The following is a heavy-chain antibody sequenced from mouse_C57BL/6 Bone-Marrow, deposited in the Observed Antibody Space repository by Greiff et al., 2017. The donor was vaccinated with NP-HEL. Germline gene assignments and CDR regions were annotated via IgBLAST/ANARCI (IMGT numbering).Heavy chain of an antibody. Sequence: VQLQQPGAELVRPGTSVKLSCKASGYTFTSYWMHWVKQRPGQGLEWIGVIDPSDSYTNYNQKFKGKATLTVDTSSSTTYMQLSSLTSEDSAVYYCARGGSHYAMDYWGQGTSVTVSS. CDR3: ARGGSHYAMDY. D-gene: IGHD1-1*01. CDR2: IDPSDSYT. V-gene: IGHV1-59*01. J-gene: IGHJ4*01. CDR1: GYTFTSYW.